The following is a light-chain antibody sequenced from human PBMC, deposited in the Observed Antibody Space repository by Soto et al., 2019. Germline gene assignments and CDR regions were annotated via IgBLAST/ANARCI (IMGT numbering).Light chain of an antibody. CDR3: QQSYSTPLT. CDR1: QSISSY. Sequence: DIQLTQSQSSLSASVSDRVTITCRASQSISSYLNWYQQKPGKAPKLLIYAASSLQSGVPSRFSGSGSGTDFTLTISSLQPEDFATYYCQQSYSTPLTFGGGTKVDIK. V-gene: IGKV1-39*01. J-gene: IGKJ4*01. CDR2: AAS.